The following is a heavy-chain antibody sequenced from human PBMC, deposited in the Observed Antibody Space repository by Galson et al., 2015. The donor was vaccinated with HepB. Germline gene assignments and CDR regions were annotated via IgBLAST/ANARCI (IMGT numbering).Heavy chain of an antibody. J-gene: IGHJ4*02. V-gene: IGHV3-21*01. CDR2: ISSSSSYI. Sequence: SLRLSCAASGFTFSSYSMNWVRQAPGKGLEWVLSISSSSSYIYYADSVKGRFTISRDNAKNSLYLQMNSLRAEDTAVYYCARDRAVITQSSFDYWGQGTLVTVSS. CDR1: GFTFSSYS. CDR3: ARDRAVITQSSFDY. D-gene: IGHD3-22*01.